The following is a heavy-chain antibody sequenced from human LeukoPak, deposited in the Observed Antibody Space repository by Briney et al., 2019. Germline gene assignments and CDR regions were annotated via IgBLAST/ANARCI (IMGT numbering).Heavy chain of an antibody. CDR1: GGSFSGYY. V-gene: IGHV4-34*01. CDR2: INHSGST. Sequence: SETLSLTCAVYGGSFSGYYWSWVRQPPGKGLEWIGEINHSGSTNYNPSLKSRVTISVDTSKNQFSLKLSSVTAADTAVYYCARGRIERQLVGWGQGTLVTVSS. D-gene: IGHD6-13*01. J-gene: IGHJ4*02. CDR3: ARGRIERQLVG.